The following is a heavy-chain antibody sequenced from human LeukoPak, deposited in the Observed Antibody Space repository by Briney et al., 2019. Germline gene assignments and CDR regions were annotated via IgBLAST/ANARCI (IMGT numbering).Heavy chain of an antibody. CDR3: ARKSTDGYNEGLDY. CDR1: GGSISSYY. J-gene: IGHJ4*02. CDR2: IFYSGGS. D-gene: IGHD5-24*01. Sequence: SETLSLTCTVSGGSISSYYWTWIRQPPGKGLEWIGYIFYSGGSNYNPSLKSRVTISVDTSKNHFSLKLSSVTAADTAVYYCARKSTDGYNEGLDYWGQGTLVTVSS. V-gene: IGHV4-59*08.